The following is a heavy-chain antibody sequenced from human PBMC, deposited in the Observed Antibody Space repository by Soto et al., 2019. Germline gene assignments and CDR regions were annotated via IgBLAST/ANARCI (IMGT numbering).Heavy chain of an antibody. Sequence: ASVKVSCKASGHTFTSYYMHWVRQAPGQGLEWMGIINPSGGSTSYAQKFQGRVTMTRDTSTSTVYMELSSLRSEDTAVYYCARDPHLLRYFDWKFDYWGQGTLVTVSS. CDR3: ARDPHLLRYFDWKFDY. D-gene: IGHD3-9*01. CDR1: GHTFTSYY. J-gene: IGHJ4*02. V-gene: IGHV1-46*01. CDR2: INPSGGST.